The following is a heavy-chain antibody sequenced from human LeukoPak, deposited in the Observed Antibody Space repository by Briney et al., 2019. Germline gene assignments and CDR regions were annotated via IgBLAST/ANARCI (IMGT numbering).Heavy chain of an antibody. J-gene: IGHJ4*02. Sequence: GRSLRLSCAASGFTFSSYAMHWVRQAPGKGLEWVAVISYDGSNKYYADSVKGRFTISRDNSKNTLYLQMNSLRAEDTAAYYCVRAGPSSGWYTFDYWGQGILVTVSS. CDR2: ISYDGSNK. D-gene: IGHD6-19*01. V-gene: IGHV3-30-3*01. CDR3: VRAGPSSGWYTFDY. CDR1: GFTFSSYA.